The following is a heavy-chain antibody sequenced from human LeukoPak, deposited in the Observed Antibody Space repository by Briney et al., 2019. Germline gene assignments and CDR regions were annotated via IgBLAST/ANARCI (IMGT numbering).Heavy chain of an antibody. CDR3: AALSKGRYVDYCFDY. CDR1: GGSFSSKEFS. J-gene: IGHJ4*02. Sequence: SETLSLTCTVSGGSFSSKEFSWGWIRQPPGKGLQWVGNLYNSGSTSYHPSLNSRVTMSVDTSKNQFSLKMTSVTAADTAVYYCAALSKGRYVDYCFDYWGQGSLVTVSS. V-gene: IGHV4-39*01. CDR2: LYNSGST. D-gene: IGHD3-9*01.